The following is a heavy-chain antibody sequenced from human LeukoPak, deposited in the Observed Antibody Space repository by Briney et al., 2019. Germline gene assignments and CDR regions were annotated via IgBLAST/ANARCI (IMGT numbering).Heavy chain of an antibody. D-gene: IGHD2-21*02. Sequence: GGSLRLSCAASGFTFSSYGMHWVRQAPGKGLEWVAVISYHGSNENYADSVKGRFTISRDNSKNTLYLQMNSLRPEDTALYHCAKEVDCPSDCLFFHSWGQGTLVTVSS. CDR1: GFTFSSYG. CDR2: ISYHGSNE. V-gene: IGHV3-30*18. CDR3: AKEVDCPSDCLFFHS. J-gene: IGHJ4*02.